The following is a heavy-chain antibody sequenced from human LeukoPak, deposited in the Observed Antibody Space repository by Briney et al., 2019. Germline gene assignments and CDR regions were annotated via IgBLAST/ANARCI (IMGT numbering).Heavy chain of an antibody. CDR2: ISGSGGST. V-gene: IGHV3-23*01. CDR3: AKDGDGDYYYYMDV. D-gene: IGHD2-21*02. J-gene: IGHJ6*03. CDR1: GFTFSSYA. Sequence: GGSLRLSCAASGFTFSSYAMSWVRQAPGKGLEWVSAISGSGGSTYYADSVKGRFTISRDNSKNTLYLQMNSLRAEDTALYYCAKDGDGDYYYYMDVWGKGTTVTVSS.